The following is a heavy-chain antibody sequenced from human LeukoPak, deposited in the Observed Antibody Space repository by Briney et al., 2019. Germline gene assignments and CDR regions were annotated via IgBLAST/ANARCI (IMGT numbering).Heavy chain of an antibody. CDR1: GFTLSSYW. CDR2: IKQDGSEK. D-gene: IGHD3-10*01. J-gene: IGHJ4*02. CDR3: ARRPVPDPWVPGNFDY. V-gene: IGHV3-7*01. Sequence: PGGSLRLSCAASGFTLSSYWMSWVRQAPGKGLEWVANIKQDGSEKYYVDSVKGRFTISRDNAKNSLYLQMNSLRAEDTAVYYCARRPVPDPWVPGNFDYWGQGTLVTVSS.